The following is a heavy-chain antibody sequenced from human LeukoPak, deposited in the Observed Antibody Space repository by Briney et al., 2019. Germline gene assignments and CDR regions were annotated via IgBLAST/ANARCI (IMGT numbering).Heavy chain of an antibody. V-gene: IGHV3-53*01. Sequence: ETLSLTCTVSGGSISSSSYYWGWIRQPPGKGLEWVSLIYSDGRTYYADSVKGRCTISRDNSKNTLYLQMNSLRVEDTAVYFCARAQRKGYSSGEGWFDPWGQGTLVTVSS. CDR2: IYSDGRT. D-gene: IGHD6-25*01. J-gene: IGHJ5*02. CDR1: GGSISSSSYY. CDR3: ARAQRKGYSSGEGWFDP.